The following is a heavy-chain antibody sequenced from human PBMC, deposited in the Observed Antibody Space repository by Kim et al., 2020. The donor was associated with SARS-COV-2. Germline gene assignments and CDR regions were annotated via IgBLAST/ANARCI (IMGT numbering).Heavy chain of an antibody. CDR3: ARDSKDY. D-gene: IGHD2-2*01. Sequence: YDGSEKYYADSVKGRFTISRDNSKNTLYLQMNSLRAEDTAVYYCARDSKDYWGQGTLVTVSS. CDR2: YDGSEK. V-gene: IGHV3-30*01. J-gene: IGHJ4*02.